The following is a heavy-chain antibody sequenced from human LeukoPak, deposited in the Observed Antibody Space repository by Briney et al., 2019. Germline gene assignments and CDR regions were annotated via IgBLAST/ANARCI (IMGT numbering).Heavy chain of an antibody. V-gene: IGHV4-39*01. D-gene: IGHD3-3*01. CDR1: GGSISERNYY. CDR3: ARSDRTYDSRFDP. CDR2: VYYSGTT. J-gene: IGHJ5*02. Sequence: SETLSLTCTVSGGSISERNYYWGWIRQPPGRGLEWNGSVYYSGTTYSNPSLTSRVIISVDTSRNQFSLKLTSVTAADTAVYYCARSDRTYDSRFDPWGQGVLVTVSS.